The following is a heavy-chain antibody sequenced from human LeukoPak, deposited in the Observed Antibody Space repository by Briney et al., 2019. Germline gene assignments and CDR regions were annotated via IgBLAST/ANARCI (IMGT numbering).Heavy chain of an antibody. D-gene: IGHD3-3*01. V-gene: IGHV3-13*01. Sequence: GGSLRLSCAASGFTFYNYDMHWVRQPTGKGLEWVSVIGTAGDTYYPGSVKGRFTISRDNAKNSLYLQMNSLRAEDTAVYYCAKSADNYYYYYMDVWGKGTTVTVSS. J-gene: IGHJ6*03. CDR1: GFTFYNYD. CDR2: IGTAGDT. CDR3: AKSADNYYYYYMDV.